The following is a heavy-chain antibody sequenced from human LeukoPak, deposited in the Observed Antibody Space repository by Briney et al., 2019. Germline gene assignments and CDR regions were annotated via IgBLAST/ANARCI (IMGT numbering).Heavy chain of an antibody. CDR2: IYYSGST. D-gene: IGHD2-21*01. Sequence: SETLSLACTVSDCSGISSSCNWIRQPPGKGLEWIGYIYYSGSTKYNPSLESRVTISVDTSKNQISLNLRSVTAAGTAMYYCARRQQTGGDNGLHNWFDPWGQGTLATVSS. J-gene: IGHJ5*02. V-gene: IGHV4-59*08. CDR1: DCSGISSS. CDR3: ARRQQTGGDNGLHNWFDP.